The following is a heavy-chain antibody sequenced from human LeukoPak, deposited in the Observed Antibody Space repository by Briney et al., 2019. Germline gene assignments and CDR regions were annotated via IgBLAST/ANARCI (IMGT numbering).Heavy chain of an antibody. V-gene: IGHV3-30*03. CDR2: ISYDGSNK. CDR1: GFTFSSYG. D-gene: IGHD1-26*01. CDR3: LVGATGD. J-gene: IGHJ4*02. Sequence: GGSLRLSRAASGFTFSSYGMHWVRQAPGKGLEWVAVISYDGSNKYYADSVKGRFTISRDNSKNTLYLQMNGLRAEDTAVYYSLVGATGDWGQGTLVTVSS.